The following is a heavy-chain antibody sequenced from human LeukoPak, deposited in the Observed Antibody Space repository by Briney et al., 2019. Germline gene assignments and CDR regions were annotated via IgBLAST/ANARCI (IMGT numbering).Heavy chain of an antibody. J-gene: IGHJ4*02. Sequence: ASVKVSCKASGYPFTGYYMHWVRQAPGQGLEWMGIINPSGGSTSYAQKFQGRVTMTRDTSTSTVYMELSSLRSEDTAVYYCARDLQWLESVPTVLGFWGQGTLVTVSS. CDR1: GYPFTGYY. CDR3: ARDLQWLESVPTVLGF. D-gene: IGHD6-19*01. CDR2: INPSGGST. V-gene: IGHV1-46*01.